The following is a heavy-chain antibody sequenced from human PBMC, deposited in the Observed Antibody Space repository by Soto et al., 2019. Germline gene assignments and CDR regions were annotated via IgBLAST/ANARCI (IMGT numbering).Heavy chain of an antibody. Sequence: QVQLQESGPGLVKPSETLSLTCTVSGGSISSYYWSWIRQPPGKGLEWIGFVYYSGSTNYSPSLTSRVTISVDMSKNQHSLSLGSVTAADTAVYYCAPRSTLATTTGDAFDIWGRGTMVTVSS. J-gene: IGHJ3*02. CDR3: APRSTLATTTGDAFDI. CDR2: VYYSGST. CDR1: GGSISSYY. D-gene: IGHD1-26*01. V-gene: IGHV4-59*01.